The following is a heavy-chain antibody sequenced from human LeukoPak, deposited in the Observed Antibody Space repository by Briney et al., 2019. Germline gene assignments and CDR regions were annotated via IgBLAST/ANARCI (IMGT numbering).Heavy chain of an antibody. CDR1: GFTFSSYA. V-gene: IGHV3-23*01. J-gene: IGHJ4*02. CDR2: ISGSGGST. D-gene: IGHD2-2*01. Sequence: GGSLRLSCAASGFTFSSYAMSWVRQAPGKGLEWVSAISGSGGSTYCADSVKGRFSISRDNSKNTLYLQLNSLRAEDTAVYHCAKEKAGYCSSTSCFHGYDYWGQGTLVTVSS. CDR3: AKEKAGYCSSTSCFHGYDY.